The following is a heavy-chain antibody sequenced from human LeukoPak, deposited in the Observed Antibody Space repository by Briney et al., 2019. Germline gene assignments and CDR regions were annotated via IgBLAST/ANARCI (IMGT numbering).Heavy chain of an antibody. Sequence: PGGSLRLSCAASGFTFDDYAMHWVRQGPGKGLEWVSGISWNSGSIGYADSVKGRFTISRDNAKGSLYLQMNSLRAEDTALYYCAKGYYPHPRRGDDAFDIWGQGTMVTVSS. J-gene: IGHJ3*02. CDR3: AKGYYPHPRRGDDAFDI. CDR2: ISWNSGSI. CDR1: GFTFDDYA. D-gene: IGHD3-10*01. V-gene: IGHV3-9*01.